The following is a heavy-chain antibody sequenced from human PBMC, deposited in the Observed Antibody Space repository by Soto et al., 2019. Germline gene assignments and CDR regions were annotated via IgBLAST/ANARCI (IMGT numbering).Heavy chain of an antibody. V-gene: IGHV3-13*01. CDR2: ITTAGDT. CDR1: GFTFSNYD. Sequence: PGESLKISCAASGFTFSNYDMHWVGPVTGKGLEWVSGITTAGDTYYPGSVKGRFTISREKAKNSLYLQMNSLSAGDTAVYYCARELHGGSYGMDVWGQGTTVTVSS. CDR3: ARELHGGSYGMDV. J-gene: IGHJ6*02.